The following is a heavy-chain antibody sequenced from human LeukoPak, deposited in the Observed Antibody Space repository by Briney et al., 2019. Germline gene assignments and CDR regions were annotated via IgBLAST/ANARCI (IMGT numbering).Heavy chain of an antibody. Sequence: PSETLSLTCAVYGGSFSGYYWSWIRQPPGKGLEWLGEINHSGSTNYNPSLKSRVTISVDTSKNQFSLKLSSVTAADTAVYYCARGREDIVVVPAAMDYYYYYMDVWGKGTTVTVSS. V-gene: IGHV4-34*01. D-gene: IGHD2-2*01. CDR3: ARGREDIVVVPAAMDYYYYYMDV. CDR2: INHSGST. CDR1: GGSFSGYY. J-gene: IGHJ6*03.